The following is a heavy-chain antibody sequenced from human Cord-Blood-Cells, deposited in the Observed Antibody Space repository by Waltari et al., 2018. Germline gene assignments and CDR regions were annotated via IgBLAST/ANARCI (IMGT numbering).Heavy chain of an antibody. Sequence: QLQLPESGPGLVKPSETLPITCTVSGGSISSSSYYWGWIRQPPGKCLEWIGGIYYSGINDYNPSSKQRVTISVDTAKNQFSLKLSSVTAADTAVYYCARHSGIVGATFDYWCQGTLVTVSS. D-gene: IGHD1-26*01. CDR3: ARHSGIVGATFDY. J-gene: IGHJ4*02. CDR2: IYYSGIN. V-gene: IGHV4-39*01. CDR1: GGSISSSSYY.